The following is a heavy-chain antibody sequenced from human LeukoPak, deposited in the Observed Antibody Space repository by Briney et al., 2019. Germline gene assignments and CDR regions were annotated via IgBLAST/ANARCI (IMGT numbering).Heavy chain of an antibody. D-gene: IGHD7-27*01. J-gene: IGHJ4*02. CDR3: ARGENWAFGY. V-gene: IGHV3-7*01. Sequence: QPGGSLRLSCAASGFTFSSHWMDWVRQAPGKGLEWVANINQDGSEINYVDSVKGRFTISRDNAKDSLYLQMNSLRAGDTAVYYCARGENWAFGYCGQGTLVTVSS. CDR1: GFTFSSHW. CDR2: INQDGSEI.